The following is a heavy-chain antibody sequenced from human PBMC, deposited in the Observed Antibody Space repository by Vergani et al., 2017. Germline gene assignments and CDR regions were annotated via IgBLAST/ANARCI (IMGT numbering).Heavy chain of an antibody. CDR3: VGAQGGDVPHDKRGYFFYVMDV. J-gene: IGHJ6*02. D-gene: IGHD3-16*01. CDR1: GVSIKSGFW. V-gene: IGHV4-4*03. CDR2: IYYTGIT. Sequence: VQLQESGPGLVKPPGTLSLTCAVSGVSIKSGFWWNWVRQPPGKGLEWIGEIYYTGITNYNSSLKSRVSMAVDTSKNQFSLNLTSVTAADTAMYDCVGAQGGDVPHDKRGYFFYVMDVWGQGITGTVSS.